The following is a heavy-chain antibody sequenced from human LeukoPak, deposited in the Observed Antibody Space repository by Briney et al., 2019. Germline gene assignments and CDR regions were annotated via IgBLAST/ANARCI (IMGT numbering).Heavy chain of an antibody. CDR3: AKDLNPLLYDILTGYYGIGFDY. CDR1: GFTFNDYP. CDR2: ITWNDGSA. D-gene: IGHD3-9*01. V-gene: IGHV3-43*01. J-gene: IGHJ4*02. Sequence: GGSLRLSCAASGFTFNDYPMHWVRQAPGKGLEWVSLITWNDGSAYYADSVKGRFTISRDNAKNSLYLQMNSLRAEDTALYYCAKDLNPLLYDILTGYYGIGFDYWGQGTLVTVSS.